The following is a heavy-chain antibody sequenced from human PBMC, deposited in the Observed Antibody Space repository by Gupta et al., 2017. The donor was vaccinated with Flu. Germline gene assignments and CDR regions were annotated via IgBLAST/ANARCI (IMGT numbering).Heavy chain of an antibody. CDR2: IFYTGST. Sequence: RSSYSWGWIRQPPGKGLEWIGSIFYTGSTSYSPSLKSRVTISVDTSKNQFSLKLSSVTAADTAVYYCARRGKTGYDNWFDPWGQGTLVNVSS. CDR3: ARRGKTGYDNWFDP. V-gene: IGHV4-39*01. D-gene: IGHD3-9*01. CDR1: RSSYS. J-gene: IGHJ5*02.